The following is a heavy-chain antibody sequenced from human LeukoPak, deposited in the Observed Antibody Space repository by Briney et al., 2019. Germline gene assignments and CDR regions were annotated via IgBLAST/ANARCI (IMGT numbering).Heavy chain of an antibody. V-gene: IGHV3-64*01. J-gene: IGHJ4*02. CDR2: ISSNGGST. CDR1: GFTFSSYA. CDR3: ARALRIVGWLADY. Sequence: GGSLRLSCAASGFTFSSYAMHWVRQAPGKGLEYVSAISSNGGSTYYANSVKGRFTISRDNSKNTLYLQMGSLRAEDMAVYYCARALRIVGWLADYWGQGTLVTVSS. D-gene: IGHD3-22*01.